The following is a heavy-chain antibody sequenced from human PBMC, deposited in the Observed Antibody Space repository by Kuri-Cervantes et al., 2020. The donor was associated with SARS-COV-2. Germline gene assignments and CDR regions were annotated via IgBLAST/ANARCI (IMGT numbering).Heavy chain of an antibody. CDR1: GYTFTSYG. CDR3: YFAPKEGFDS. J-gene: IGHJ4*02. Sequence: SVKVSCKASGYTFTSYGISWVRQAPGQGLEWMGGIIPIFGTANYAQKFRGRVTMTRDTSTSTVYMELSSLTSEDTAIYYCYFAPKEGFDSWGQGTLVTVSS. D-gene: IGHD3-9*01. CDR2: IIPIFGTA. V-gene: IGHV1-69*05.